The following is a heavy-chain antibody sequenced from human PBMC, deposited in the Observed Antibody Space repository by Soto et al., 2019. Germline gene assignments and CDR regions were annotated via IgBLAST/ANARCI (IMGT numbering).Heavy chain of an antibody. D-gene: IGHD3-10*01. Sequence: EVHLVESGGGLVRPGESLRLSCAASGFTFTNYRMSWLRQAPGKGLEWVANIKQDGSETRYVDSVKGRFTISRDNAKNSLFLQMNSLRAEDTAIYYCVRSYGTGFLSGYWGQGTLVTVST. CDR2: IKQDGSET. CDR1: GFTFTNYR. J-gene: IGHJ4*02. V-gene: IGHV3-7*01. CDR3: VRSYGTGFLSGY.